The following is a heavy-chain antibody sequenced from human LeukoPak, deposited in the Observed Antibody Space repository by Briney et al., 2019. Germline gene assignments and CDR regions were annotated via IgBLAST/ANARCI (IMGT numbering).Heavy chain of an antibody. V-gene: IGHV1-18*04. CDR3: ARYTAAAGNYYYYYYMDV. D-gene: IGHD6-13*01. CDR2: ISAYNGNT. J-gene: IGHJ6*03. Sequence: GASVKVSCKASGYTFTGYYMHWVRQATGQGLEWMGWISAYNGNTNYAQKLQGRVTMTTDTSTSTAYMELRSLRSDDTAVYYCARYTAAAGNYYYYYYMDVWGKGTTVTISS. CDR1: GYTFTGYY.